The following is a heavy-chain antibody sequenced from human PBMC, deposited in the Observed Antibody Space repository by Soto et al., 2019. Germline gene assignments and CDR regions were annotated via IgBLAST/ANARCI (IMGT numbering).Heavy chain of an antibody. V-gene: IGHV3-30-3*01. CDR1: GFTFSSYW. CDR3: ARSPEYSSLDY. D-gene: IGHD6-6*01. Sequence: GGSLRLSCAASGFTFSSYWMHWVRQAPGKGLEWVAVITIDGSNKYYADSVKGRFTISRDNSKNTLYLQMNSLRAEDTAVYYCARSPEYSSLDYWGQGTLVTVSS. CDR2: ITIDGSNK. J-gene: IGHJ4*02.